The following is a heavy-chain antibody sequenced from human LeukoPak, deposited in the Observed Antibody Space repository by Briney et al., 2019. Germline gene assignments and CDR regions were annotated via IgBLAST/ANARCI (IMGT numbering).Heavy chain of an antibody. J-gene: IGHJ4*02. V-gene: IGHV3-21*01. D-gene: IGHD3-3*01. Sequence: NPGGSLRLSCAASGFTFSSYSMNWVRQAPGKGLEWVSSISSSSSYIYYADSVKGRFTISRDNAKNSLYLQMNSLRAEDTAVYYCARVGVFGNDFDYWGQGTLVTVSS. CDR3: ARVGVFGNDFDY. CDR1: GFTFSSYS. CDR2: ISSSSSYI.